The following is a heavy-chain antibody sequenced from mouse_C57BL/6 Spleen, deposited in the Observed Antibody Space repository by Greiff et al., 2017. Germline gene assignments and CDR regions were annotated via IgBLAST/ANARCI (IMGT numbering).Heavy chain of an antibody. J-gene: IGHJ4*01. CDR2: IYPGSGST. Sequence: QVQLQQPGAELVKPGASVMMSCKASGYTFTSYWITWVKQRPGQGLEWIGDIYPGSGSTNYNEKFKSKATLTVDTSSSTAYMQLSSLTSEDSAVYYCARRRAYGNSFYAMDYWGQGTSVTVSS. CDR3: ARRRAYGNSFYAMDY. CDR1: GYTFTSYW. V-gene: IGHV1-55*01. D-gene: IGHD2-1*01.